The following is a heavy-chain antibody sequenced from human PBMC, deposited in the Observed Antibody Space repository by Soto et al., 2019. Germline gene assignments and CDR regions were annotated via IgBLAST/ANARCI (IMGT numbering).Heavy chain of an antibody. CDR2: SGWNSDII. Sequence: CLRNSCAASGFSSDDYAMHWVRRAPGKGLEWVSGSGWNSDIIGYAESVMGRFTTSRDNAKNSLYLQMNSLRAEDTALYYCAKYSSVYRSRSSGSVVWGQG. D-gene: IGHD3-3*01. V-gene: IGHV3-9*02. CDR1: GFSSDDYA. J-gene: IGHJ6*02. CDR3: AKYSSVYRSRSSGSVV.